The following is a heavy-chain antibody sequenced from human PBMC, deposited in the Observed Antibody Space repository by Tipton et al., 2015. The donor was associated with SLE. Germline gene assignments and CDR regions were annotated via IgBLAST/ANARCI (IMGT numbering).Heavy chain of an antibody. CDR2: IYHSGIT. Sequence: LRLSCAVSGSSISSGYYWAWIRQPPGKGLEWIGTIYHSGITFYNASPQTRVTISLDTSKNQLSLSLTSVTAADTAMYYCARGHPGNSFDYWGQGTLVTVSS. D-gene: IGHD1-14*01. CDR1: GSSISSGYY. J-gene: IGHJ4*02. V-gene: IGHV4-38-2*01. CDR3: ARGHPGNSFDY.